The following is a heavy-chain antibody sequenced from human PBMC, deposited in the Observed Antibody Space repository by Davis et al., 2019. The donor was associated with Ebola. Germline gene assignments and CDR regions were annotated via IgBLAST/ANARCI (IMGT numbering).Heavy chain of an antibody. CDR1: GFSLTTSGVG. CDR3: AHVEADYYDSSGRDAFDF. J-gene: IGHJ3*01. D-gene: IGHD3-22*01. CDR2: IYWDDDK. Sequence: SGPTLVKPTQTVTLTCTFSGFSLTTSGVGVGWIRQPPGKALEWLALIYWDDDKRYSPSLKSRLTITKDTSKNQVVLTMTNMDPVDTATYYCAHVEADYYDSSGRDAFDFWGQGTMVTVSS. V-gene: IGHV2-5*02.